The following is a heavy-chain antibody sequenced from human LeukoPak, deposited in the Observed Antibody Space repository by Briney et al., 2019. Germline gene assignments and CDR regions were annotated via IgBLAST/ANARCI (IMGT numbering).Heavy chain of an antibody. CDR2: IYYSGST. CDR1: GGSISNYY. V-gene: IGHV4-59*01. CDR3: ARGFSVWTGYYYYYGMDV. J-gene: IGHJ6*02. Sequence: KRSETLSLIRSVSGGSISNYYWSGIRQPPGMGLEWMGNIYYSGSTDYNPALKSPVTMSVDTSKNQYSLKMRSVTAADTAVYYCARGFSVWTGYYYYYGMDVWGLGTTVTVSS. D-gene: IGHD1-1*01.